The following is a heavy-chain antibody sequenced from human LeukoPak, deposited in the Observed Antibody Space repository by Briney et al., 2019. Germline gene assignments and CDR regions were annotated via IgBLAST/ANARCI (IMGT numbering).Heavy chain of an antibody. V-gene: IGHV3-7*03. Sequence: GGSLRLSCAASGFTFSNYWMSWVRQAPGKGLEWVANIKQDGSEKYYVDSVKGRFTISRDNAKNSLYLQMNNLRAEDTAVYYCARVRELYFYFGYWGQGTLVTVSS. D-gene: IGHD1-26*01. CDR2: IKQDGSEK. CDR3: ARVRELYFYFGY. J-gene: IGHJ4*02. CDR1: GFTFSNYW.